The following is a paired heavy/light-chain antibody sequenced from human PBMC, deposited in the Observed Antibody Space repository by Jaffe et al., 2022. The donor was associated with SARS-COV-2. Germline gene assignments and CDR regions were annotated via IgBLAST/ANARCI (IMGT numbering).Light chain of an antibody. CDR3: QQYGRAPLT. V-gene: IGKV3-20*01. J-gene: IGKJ2*01. CDR2: GAS. Sequence: EIVLTQSPGTLSLSPGERATLSCRASQSVSSTYLAWYQQKPGQAPRLLVYGASSRAAGIPDRFSGSGSGTDFTLTISRLEPEDLAVYYCQQYGRAPLTFGQGTKLEIK. CDR1: QSVSSTY.
Heavy chain of an antibody. V-gene: IGHV4-39*01. CDR3: ARVASEGAYCSATNCYGSFDL. J-gene: IGHJ3*01. Sequence: QVQLQESGPGLVRPSETLSLTCSVSGGPISSGNYFWHWIRQPPGKGLEWIANIYYSGTAYYNPSLKSRVTISVDTAKNQFSLNLNSVTAADTAVYYCARVASEGAYCSATNCYGSFDLWGQGTMVTVSS. CDR2: IYYSGTA. CDR1: GGPISSGNYF. D-gene: IGHD2-2*01.